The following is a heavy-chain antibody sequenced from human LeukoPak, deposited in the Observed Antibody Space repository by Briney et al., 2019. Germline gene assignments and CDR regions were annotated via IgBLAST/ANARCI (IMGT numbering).Heavy chain of an antibody. V-gene: IGHV1-46*01. Sequence: ASVKVSCKASGYTFTSYYMHWVRQAPGQGLEWMGIINPSGGSTSYAQKFQGRVTMTRDPSTSTVYMELSSLKSEDTAVYYCAREGYGDYYGMDVWGKGTTVTVSS. CDR1: GYTFTSYY. J-gene: IGHJ6*04. D-gene: IGHD4-17*01. CDR2: INPSGGST. CDR3: AREGYGDYYGMDV.